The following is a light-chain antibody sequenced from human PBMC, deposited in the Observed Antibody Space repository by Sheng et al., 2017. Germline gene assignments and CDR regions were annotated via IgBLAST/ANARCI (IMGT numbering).Light chain of an antibody. V-gene: IGKV1-5*03. Sequence: DIQMTQSPSTLSASIGDRVTITCRTSQSISNWLAWYQQKPGKAPNLLISQASNLESGVPSRFSGSGSGTEFTLTISSLQPDDFATYYCQQYNSYPTFGQGTKVEIK. CDR3: QQYNSYPT. CDR2: QAS. J-gene: IGKJ1*01. CDR1: QSISNW.